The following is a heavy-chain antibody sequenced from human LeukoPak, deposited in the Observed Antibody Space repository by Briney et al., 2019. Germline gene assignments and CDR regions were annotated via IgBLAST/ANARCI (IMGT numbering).Heavy chain of an antibody. D-gene: IGHD5-12*01. V-gene: IGHV3-23*01. CDR1: GFTFSSYA. CDR3: ANGGRYSSGFDP. CDR2: ISGSGGST. J-gene: IGHJ5*02. Sequence: GRSLRLSCAASGFTFSSYAMSWVRQAPGKGLEWGSAISGSGGSTNYADSVKGRFTISRDNSKNTLYLQMNSLRAEDTAVYYCANGGRYSSGFDPWGQGTLVTVSS.